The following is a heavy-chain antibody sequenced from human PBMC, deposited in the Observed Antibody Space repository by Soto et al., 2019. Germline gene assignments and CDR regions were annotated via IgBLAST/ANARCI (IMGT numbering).Heavy chain of an antibody. V-gene: IGHV4-39*07. CDR1: GGSIGSSSDY. Sequence: PSETLSLTCTVSGGSIGSSSDYWGWIRQPPGKGLEWIGSIYYSGSTYYNPSLKSRVTISVDTSKNQFSLKLSSVTAADTAVYYCARGGFGNDFWSGYSPYYYYGMDVWGQGTTVTVSS. CDR3: ARGGFGNDFWSGYSPYYYYGMDV. D-gene: IGHD3-3*01. J-gene: IGHJ6*02. CDR2: IYYSGST.